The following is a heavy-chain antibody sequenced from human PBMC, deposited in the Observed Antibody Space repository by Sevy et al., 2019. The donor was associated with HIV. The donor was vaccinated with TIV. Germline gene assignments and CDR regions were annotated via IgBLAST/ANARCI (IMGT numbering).Heavy chain of an antibody. CDR1: GFTFSSYR. CDR2: ISSNSDYI. V-gene: IGHV3-21*01. Sequence: GGSLRLSCAASGFTFSSYRMTWVRQAPGKGLECVSCISSNSDYINYADSVKGRFTISRDNAKNLLYLQMDSLRAEDTAVYYCARAVVEISTWRSDYWGQGTLVTVSS. J-gene: IGHJ4*02. CDR3: ARAVVEISTWRSDY. D-gene: IGHD5-12*01.